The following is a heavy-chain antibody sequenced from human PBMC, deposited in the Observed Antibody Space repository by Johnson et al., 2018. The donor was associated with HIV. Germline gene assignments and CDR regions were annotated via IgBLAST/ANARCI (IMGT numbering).Heavy chain of an antibody. CDR2: IGTAGDT. CDR3: ARACGSYFAFDI. D-gene: IGHD1-26*01. V-gene: IGHV3-13*01. Sequence: VQLVESGGDLAQTGRSLRLSCAASGFTFSSYDMHWVRQATGKGLEWVSAIGTAGDTYYPGSVKGRFTISRENAKNSLYLQMNSLRAGDTAVYYCARACGSYFAFDIWGQGTMVTVSS. J-gene: IGHJ3*02. CDR1: GFTFSSYD.